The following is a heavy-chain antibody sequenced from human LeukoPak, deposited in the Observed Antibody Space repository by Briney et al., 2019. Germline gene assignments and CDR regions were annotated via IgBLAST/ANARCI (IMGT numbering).Heavy chain of an antibody. CDR1: GFTFSSYA. Sequence: GWSLRLSCAASGFTFSSYAMHWVRQAPGKGLEWVAVISYDGSNKYYADSVKGRFTISRDNSKNTLYLQMNSLRDEETAVYYRAREQDWCDFWSGYCHYYYYGMDVWGQGTTVTVSS. V-gene: IGHV3-30-3*01. CDR3: AREQDWCDFWSGYCHYYYYGMDV. D-gene: IGHD3-3*01. J-gene: IGHJ6*02. CDR2: ISYDGSNK.